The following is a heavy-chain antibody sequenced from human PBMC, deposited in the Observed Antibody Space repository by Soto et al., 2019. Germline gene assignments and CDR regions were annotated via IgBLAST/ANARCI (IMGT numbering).Heavy chain of an antibody. CDR1: GGSISSGGYY. CDR2: IYYSGST. V-gene: IGHV4-31*03. Sequence: QVQLQESGPGLVKPSQTLSLTCTVSGGSISSGGYYWSWIRQHPGKGLEWIGYIYYSGSTYYNPSPKSRVTISVDTSKNQFSLKLSAVTAADTAVYYCAIIIPDYDFWSGYYHFDYWGQGTLVTVSS. D-gene: IGHD3-3*01. CDR3: AIIIPDYDFWSGYYHFDY. J-gene: IGHJ4*02.